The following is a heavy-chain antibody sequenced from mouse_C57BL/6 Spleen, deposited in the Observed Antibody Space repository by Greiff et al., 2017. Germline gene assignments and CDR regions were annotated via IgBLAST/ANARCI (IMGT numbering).Heavy chain of an antibody. Sequence: QVQLQQPGAELVKPGASVKLSCKASGYTFTSYGMHWVKQRPGQGLEWIGMIHPNSGSTNYNEKFKSKATLTVDKSSSTAYMQLSSLTSEDSAVXYCAQELLRSVAGDYARDYWGQGTSVTVSS. V-gene: IGHV1-64*01. D-gene: IGHD1-1*01. CDR3: AQELLRSVAGDYARDY. J-gene: IGHJ4*01. CDR2: IHPNSGST. CDR1: GYTFTSYG.